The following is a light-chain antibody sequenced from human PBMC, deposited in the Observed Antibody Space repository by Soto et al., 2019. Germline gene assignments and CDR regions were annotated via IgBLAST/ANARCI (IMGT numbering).Light chain of an antibody. V-gene: IGKV1-13*02. CDR3: QQFNSYPVT. CDR2: DAS. Sequence: AIQLTQSPSSLSASVGDRVTITCRASQGINSDLAWYQQKPGKVPKVLIYDASTLESGVPSRFGGGGSGTDFTLTISSLQPEDFGSYYCQQFNSYPVTFGQGTRLEIK. J-gene: IGKJ5*01. CDR1: QGINSD.